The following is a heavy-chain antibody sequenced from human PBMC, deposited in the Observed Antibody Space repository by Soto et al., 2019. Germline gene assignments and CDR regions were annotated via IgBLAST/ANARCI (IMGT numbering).Heavy chain of an antibody. CDR3: ARVITSGPSDAFDI. CDR1: GGTFSSYT. D-gene: IGHD3-22*01. J-gene: IGHJ3*02. Sequence: ASVKVSCKASGGTFSSYTISWVRQAPGQGLEWMGRIIPILGIANYAQKFQGRVTITADKSTSTAYMELSSLRSEDTAVYYCARVITSGPSDAFDIWGQGTMVTVSS. CDR2: IIPILGIA. V-gene: IGHV1-69*02.